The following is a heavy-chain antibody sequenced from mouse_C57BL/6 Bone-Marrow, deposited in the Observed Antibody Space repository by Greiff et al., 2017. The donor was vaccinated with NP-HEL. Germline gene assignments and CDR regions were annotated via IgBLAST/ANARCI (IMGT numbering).Heavy chain of an antibody. D-gene: IGHD1-1*01. CDR1: GFTFSDYG. J-gene: IGHJ2*01. Sequence: DVKLVESGGGLVKPGGSLKLSCAASGFTFSDYGMHWVRQAPEKGLEWVAYISSGSSTIYYADTVKGRFTISRDNAKNTLFLQMTSLRSEDTAMYYCERHYYGSSYFDYWGQGTTLTVSS. V-gene: IGHV5-17*01. CDR3: ERHYYGSSYFDY. CDR2: ISSGSSTI.